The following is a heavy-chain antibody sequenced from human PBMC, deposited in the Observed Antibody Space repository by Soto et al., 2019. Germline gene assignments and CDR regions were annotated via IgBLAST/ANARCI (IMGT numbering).Heavy chain of an antibody. V-gene: IGHV1-69*12. CDR3: AKKALETENTDKGAFDI. Sequence: QVQLVQSGAEVKKPGSSVKVSCKASGGTFSSYAISWVRQAPGQGLEWMGGIIPIFGTANYAQKFQGRVTITADESTSTAYMELSSLRSEDTAVYYCAKKALETENTDKGAFDIWGKGTMVTVSS. CDR1: GGTFSSYA. CDR2: IIPIFGTA. J-gene: IGHJ3*02.